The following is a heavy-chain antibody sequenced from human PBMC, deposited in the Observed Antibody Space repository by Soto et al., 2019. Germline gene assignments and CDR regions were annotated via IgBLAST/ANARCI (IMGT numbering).Heavy chain of an antibody. CDR1: GFTFSSYG. V-gene: IGHV3-33*01. D-gene: IGHD6-19*01. Sequence: QAGGSLRLSCAAPGFTFSSYGMHWVRQAPGKGLEWVAVIWYDGSNKYYADSVKGRFTISRGNSKNTLYLQMNSLRAEDTAVYYCARLPSPYSSGWYDYFDYWGQGTLVTVSS. CDR2: IWYDGSNK. CDR3: ARLPSPYSSGWYDYFDY. J-gene: IGHJ4*02.